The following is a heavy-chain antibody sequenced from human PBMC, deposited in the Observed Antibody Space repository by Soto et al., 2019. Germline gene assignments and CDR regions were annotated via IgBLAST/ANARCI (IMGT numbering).Heavy chain of an antibody. Sequence: GGSLRLSCAASGFTFSSYAMSWVRQAPGKGLEWVSAISGSGGSTYYADSVKGRFTISRDNSKNTLYLQMNSLRAEDTAVYYCAKNDRWPTIYYYYYMDVWGKGTTVTVSS. CDR2: ISGSGGST. CDR3: AKNDRWPTIYYYYYMDV. D-gene: IGHD1-1*01. V-gene: IGHV3-23*01. J-gene: IGHJ6*03. CDR1: GFTFSSYA.